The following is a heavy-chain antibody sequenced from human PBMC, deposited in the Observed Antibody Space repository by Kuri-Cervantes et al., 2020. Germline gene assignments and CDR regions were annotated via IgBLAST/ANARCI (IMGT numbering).Heavy chain of an antibody. CDR1: GGSISSYY. Sequence: SETLSLTCTVSGGSISSYYWNWFRQPPGKGLEWIGYIYYSGSSNYNPSLNDRVTMSVDTSKNQFSLKLSSVTAADTAVYYCAGGEYYYDSSGVKWGQGTLVTVSS. D-gene: IGHD3-22*01. V-gene: IGHV4-59*01. CDR3: AGGEYYYDSSGVK. J-gene: IGHJ4*02. CDR2: IYYSGSS.